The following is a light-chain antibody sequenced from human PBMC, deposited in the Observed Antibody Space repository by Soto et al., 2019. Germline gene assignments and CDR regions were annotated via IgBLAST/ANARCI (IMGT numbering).Light chain of an antibody. CDR2: AAS. V-gene: IGKV1-9*01. CDR1: QGISSY. J-gene: IGKJ1*01. Sequence: DIQLTQSPSFLSASVGNRVTITCRASQGISSYLAWYQQKPGKAPKLLIYAASTLQSGVPSSFSGSGSGTEFTLTIGSLQPEDFATYYCQQLYSYPRTFGQGTKVDIK. CDR3: QQLYSYPRT.